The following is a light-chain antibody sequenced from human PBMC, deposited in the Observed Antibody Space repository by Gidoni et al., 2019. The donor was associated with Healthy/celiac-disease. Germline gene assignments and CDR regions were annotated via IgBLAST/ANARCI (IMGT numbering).Light chain of an antibody. CDR1: SSNSGSNT. Sequence: QSVLTQPPSASGTPGQSVTISCSGSSSNSGSNTVNWYKQLPGTAPKLLIYSNNQRPSGVPDRFSGSKSGTSASLAISGLQSEDEADYYCAAWDDSLNGRWVFGGGTKLTVL. V-gene: IGLV1-44*01. CDR2: SNN. J-gene: IGLJ3*02. CDR3: AAWDDSLNGRWV.